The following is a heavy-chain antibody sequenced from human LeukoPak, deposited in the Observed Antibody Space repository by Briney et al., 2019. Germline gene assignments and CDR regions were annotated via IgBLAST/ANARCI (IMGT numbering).Heavy chain of an antibody. Sequence: PSGGSLRLSCAASGFTFSSYEMNWVRQAPGKGLEWVSYISSSGSTRYYTDSVKGRFSISRDNTENSLYLQMDSLRVEDTGFYYCARDVGADFWGQGTLVTVSS. CDR2: ISSSGSTR. CDR3: ARDVGADF. D-gene: IGHD1-26*01. CDR1: GFTFSSYE. V-gene: IGHV3-48*03. J-gene: IGHJ4*02.